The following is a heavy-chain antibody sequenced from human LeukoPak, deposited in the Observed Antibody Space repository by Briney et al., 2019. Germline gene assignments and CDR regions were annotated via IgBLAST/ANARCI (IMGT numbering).Heavy chain of an antibody. Sequence: SVKVSCKASGGTVSSYAISWVRQAPGQGLEWMGGIIPIFGTANYAQKFQGRVTITADESTSTAYMELSSLRSEDTAVYYCARDAGYSYGFDYWGQGTLVTVSS. CDR2: IIPIFGTA. CDR3: ARDAGYSYGFDY. J-gene: IGHJ4*02. V-gene: IGHV1-69*13. D-gene: IGHD5-18*01. CDR1: GGTVSSYA.